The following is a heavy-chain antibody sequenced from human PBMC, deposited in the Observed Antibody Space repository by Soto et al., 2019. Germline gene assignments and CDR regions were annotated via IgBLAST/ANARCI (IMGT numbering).Heavy chain of an antibody. V-gene: IGHV4-59*03. CDR1: GGSISVYY. CDR2: IYDSGSP. J-gene: IGHJ4*02. D-gene: IGHD1-26*01. Sequence: SETLSLTCTISGGSISVYYWSWIRQPPGQALERIGYIYDSGSPYYNPSLRGRVIISADTSKNQICLKFTSATATGTAVYHCQSGVGSSPPRYWGRGILVTVSS. CDR3: QSGVGSSPPRY.